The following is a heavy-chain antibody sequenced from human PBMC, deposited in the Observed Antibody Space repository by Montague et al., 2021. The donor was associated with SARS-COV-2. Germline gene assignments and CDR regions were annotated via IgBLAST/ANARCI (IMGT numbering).Heavy chain of an antibody. CDR1: GFTLSDYY. J-gene: IGHJ2*01. D-gene: IGHD3-9*01. Sequence: SLRLSCAASGFTLSDYYMSWIRQAPEKGLEWVSYISSSSSYTNYADSVKGRFTISRDNAKNSLYLQMNSLRAEDTAVYYCARADILTGYHYWYFDLWGRGTLVTVSS. CDR2: ISSSSSYT. V-gene: IGHV3-11*05. CDR3: ARADILTGYHYWYFDL.